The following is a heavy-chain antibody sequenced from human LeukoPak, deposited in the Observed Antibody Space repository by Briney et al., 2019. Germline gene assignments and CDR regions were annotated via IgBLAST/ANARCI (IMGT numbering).Heavy chain of an antibody. Sequence: GGSLRLSCAASGFTFSSYGMHWVRQAPGKGLEWVAVISYDGSNKYYADSVKGRFTISRDNSKNTLYLQMNSLRAEDTAVYYCAKETSIVVVVAATLTEVDYWGQGTLVTVSS. D-gene: IGHD2-15*01. J-gene: IGHJ4*02. CDR1: GFTFSSYG. V-gene: IGHV3-30*18. CDR3: AKETSIVVVVAATLTEVDY. CDR2: ISYDGSNK.